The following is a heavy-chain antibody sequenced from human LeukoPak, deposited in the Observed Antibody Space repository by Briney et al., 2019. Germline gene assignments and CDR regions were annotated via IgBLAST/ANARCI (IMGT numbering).Heavy chain of an antibody. D-gene: IGHD3-22*01. V-gene: IGHV1-24*01. CDR2: FDPEDGET. J-gene: IGHJ5*02. CDR3: ATDPYYYDSSGYYQNLA. Sequence: GASVKVSCKVSGYTLTELSMHWVRQAPGKGLEWMGGFDPEDGETIYAQKFQGRVTMTEDTSTDTAYMELSSLRSEDTAVYYCATDPYYYDSSGYYQNLAWGQGTLVTVSS. CDR1: GYTLTELS.